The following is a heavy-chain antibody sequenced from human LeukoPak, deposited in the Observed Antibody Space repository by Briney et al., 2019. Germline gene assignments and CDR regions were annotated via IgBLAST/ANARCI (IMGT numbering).Heavy chain of an antibody. CDR2: ISSNGGST. CDR3: VKGRRMLRYFDWVLSGPWDY. D-gene: IGHD3-9*01. Sequence: GGSLRLSCSASGFTFSSYAMHWVRQAPGKGLEYVSAISSNGGSTYYADSVKGRFTISRDNSKNTLYLQMSSLRAEDTAVYYCVKGRRMLRYFDWVLSGPWDYWGQGTLVTVSS. CDR1: GFTFSSYA. J-gene: IGHJ4*02. V-gene: IGHV3-64D*06.